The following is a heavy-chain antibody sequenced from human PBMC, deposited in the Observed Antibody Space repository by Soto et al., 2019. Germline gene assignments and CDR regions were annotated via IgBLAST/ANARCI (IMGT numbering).Heavy chain of an antibody. D-gene: IGHD2-8*02. CDR3: VITLVYCDY. Sequence: EVQLLESGGILVQPGGSLRLSCVASGFTFSSYAMSWVRQAPGKGLEWVSVFSGSSGSTYYADSVKGRFTISKDNSKNTLSLQMNSLRAEDTALYYCVITLVYCDYWGQGTLVTVSS. CDR2: FSGSSGST. J-gene: IGHJ4*02. CDR1: GFTFSSYA. V-gene: IGHV3-23*01.